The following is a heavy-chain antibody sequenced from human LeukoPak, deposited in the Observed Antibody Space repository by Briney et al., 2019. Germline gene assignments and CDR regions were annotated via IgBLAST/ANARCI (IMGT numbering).Heavy chain of an antibody. D-gene: IGHD2-15*01. J-gene: IGHJ4*02. CDR1: GFTFSTYS. CDR3: ARLYCSGGSCSSSFDY. V-gene: IGHV3-21*01. CDR2: ISSSSSFI. Sequence: PGGSLRLSCAASGFTFSTYSMNWVRQAPGKGLEWVSSISSSSSFIYYADSVKGRFTISRDNAKNSVYLQMNSLRAEDTAVYYCARLYCSGGSCSSSFDYWGQGTLVTVSS.